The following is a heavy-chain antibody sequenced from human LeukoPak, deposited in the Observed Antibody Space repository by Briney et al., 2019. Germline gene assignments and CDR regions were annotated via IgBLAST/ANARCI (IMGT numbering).Heavy chain of an antibody. Sequence: PGGSLRLSCAASGFTFSSYWMSWVRQAPGKGLEWVANIKQNGSEKYYVDSVKGRFTISRDNAKNSLYLQMNSLRAEDTAVYYCVKVRFGDPNGFDYWGQGTLVTVSS. D-gene: IGHD3-10*01. J-gene: IGHJ4*02. V-gene: IGHV3-7*01. CDR2: IKQNGSEK. CDR3: VKVRFGDPNGFDY. CDR1: GFTFSSYW.